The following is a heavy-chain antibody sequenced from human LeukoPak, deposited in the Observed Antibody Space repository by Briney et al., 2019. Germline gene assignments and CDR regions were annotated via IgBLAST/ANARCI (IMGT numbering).Heavy chain of an antibody. J-gene: IGHJ4*02. CDR2: IYHSGST. CDR3: ARQCLTVTTGKYYFDY. CDR1: GGSISSSNW. D-gene: IGHD4-17*01. Sequence: SETLSLTCAVSGGSISSSNWWSWVRQPPGKGLEWIGEIYHSGSTNYNPSLKSRVTISVDKSKNQFSLKLSSVTAADTAVYYCARQCLTVTTGKYYFDYWGQGTLVTVSS. V-gene: IGHV4-4*02.